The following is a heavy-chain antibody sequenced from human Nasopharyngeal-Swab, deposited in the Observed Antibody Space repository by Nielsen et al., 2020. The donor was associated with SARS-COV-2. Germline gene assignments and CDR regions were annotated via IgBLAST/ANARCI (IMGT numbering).Heavy chain of an antibody. CDR3: EKDHKMDSGGGVGYMDV. J-gene: IGHJ6*03. Sequence: GESLKISCAASGFIFSSYDMHWVRQAPGPGLEWVAFIWYDGLNQHYADSVKGRFSIPRDSFENTLYLQLNSLRADDTAVYYCEKDHKMDSGGGVGYMDVWGKGTTVTVSS. D-gene: IGHD3-16*01. CDR1: GFIFSSYD. V-gene: IGHV3-30*02. CDR2: IWYDGLNQ.